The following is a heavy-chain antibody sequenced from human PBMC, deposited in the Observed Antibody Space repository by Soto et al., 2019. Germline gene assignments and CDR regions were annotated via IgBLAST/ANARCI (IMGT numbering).Heavy chain of an antibody. CDR3: ARDPYYYGSGSYPRGYYGMDV. J-gene: IGHJ6*02. D-gene: IGHD3-10*01. CDR1: GGTFSSYA. CDR2: IIPIFGTA. Sequence: QVQLVQSGAEVKKPGSSVKVSCKASGGTFSSYAISWVRQAPGQGLEWMGGIIPIFGTANYAQKFQGRVTITADKSTSTAYMELSSLRSEDTALYYCARDPYYYGSGSYPRGYYGMDVWGQGTTVTVSS. V-gene: IGHV1-69*06.